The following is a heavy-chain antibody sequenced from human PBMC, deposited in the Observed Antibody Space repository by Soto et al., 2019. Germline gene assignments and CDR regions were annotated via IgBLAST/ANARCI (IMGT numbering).Heavy chain of an antibody. CDR2: ISYDGSNK. CDR3: ARYSSVDY. V-gene: IGHV3-30-3*01. Sequence: GGSLRLSCAASGFTFSSYAMHWVRQAPGKGLEWVAVISYDGSNKYYADSVKGRFTISRDNSKNTLYLQMNSLRAEDTAVYYCARYSSVDYWGQGTLVTVSS. J-gene: IGHJ4*02. CDR1: GFTFSSYA. D-gene: IGHD3-22*01.